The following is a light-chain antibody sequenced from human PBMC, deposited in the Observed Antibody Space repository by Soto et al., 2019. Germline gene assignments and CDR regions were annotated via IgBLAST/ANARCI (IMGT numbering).Light chain of an antibody. CDR1: SSDVGGYDY. V-gene: IGLV2-14*01. J-gene: IGLJ1*01. Sequence: QSALTQPASVSGSPGQSITISCTGTSSDVGGYDYVSWYQQHPGTAPSLIIFEVTNRPSGVSNRVSGSKSGNTASLTISGLQAEDEADYYCTSYTSSSTQVFGTGTKVTVL. CDR2: EVT. CDR3: TSYTSSSTQV.